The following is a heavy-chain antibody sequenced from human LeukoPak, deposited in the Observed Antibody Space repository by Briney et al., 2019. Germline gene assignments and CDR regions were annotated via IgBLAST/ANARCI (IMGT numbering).Heavy chain of an antibody. CDR1: GGSISNYY. CDR3: ARSIAGTRSKFDY. D-gene: IGHD1/OR15-1a*01. V-gene: IGHV4-59*08. J-gene: IGHJ4*02. CDR2: LHYSGST. Sequence: SETLSLTCTVSGGSISNYYWSWIRQPPGEGLEWIAYLHYSGSTNYNPSLKSRVTTSADTSKNQFSLKLSSVTAADTAVYYCARSIAGTRSKFDYWGRGTLVTVSS.